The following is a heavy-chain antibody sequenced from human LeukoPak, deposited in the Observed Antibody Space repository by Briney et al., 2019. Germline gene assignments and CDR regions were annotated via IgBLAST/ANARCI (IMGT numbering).Heavy chain of an antibody. D-gene: IGHD1-26*01. J-gene: IGHJ4*02. V-gene: IGHV3-7*01. CDR2: IKPDGSEQ. CDR3: ARDFGSTGSYDY. Sequence: GGSLRLSCTASGFTFSNYWRGWVRQAPGKRREGVGNIKPDGSEQYYGDSLKGRFTMSRDNAKNSLYLNMNSLRAEDTALYYCARDFGSTGSYDYWGQGALVTVSS. CDR1: GFTFSNYW.